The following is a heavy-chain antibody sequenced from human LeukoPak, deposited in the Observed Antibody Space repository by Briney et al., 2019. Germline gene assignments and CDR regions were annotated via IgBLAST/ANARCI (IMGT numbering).Heavy chain of an antibody. V-gene: IGHV3-21*04. Sequence: GGSLRLSCAAPRFIFSDYTMNWVRQAPGKGLEWVSSVSSGSSYIYYADSVKGRFTISRDNAKNSLYLQMNSLRAEDTAVYYCARHLYFDYWGQGTLVTVSS. CDR3: ARHLYFDY. CDR2: VSSGSSYI. J-gene: IGHJ4*02. CDR1: RFIFSDYT.